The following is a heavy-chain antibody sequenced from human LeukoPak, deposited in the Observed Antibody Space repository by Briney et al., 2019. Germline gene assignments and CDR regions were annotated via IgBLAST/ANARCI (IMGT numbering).Heavy chain of an antibody. CDR3: ATTGSGSFYYYYGMDV. V-gene: IGHV4-30-2*01. CDR1: GGSISSGGYS. Sequence: SETLSVTCAVSGGSISSGGYSWSWIRQPPGKGLEWIGYIYHSGSTYYNPSLKSRVTISVDRSKNQFSLKLSSVTAADTAVYYCATTGSGSFYYYYGMDVWGKGTTVTVSS. CDR2: IYHSGST. J-gene: IGHJ6*04. D-gene: IGHD3-10*01.